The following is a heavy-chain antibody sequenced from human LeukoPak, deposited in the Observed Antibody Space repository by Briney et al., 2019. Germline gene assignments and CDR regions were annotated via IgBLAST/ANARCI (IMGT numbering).Heavy chain of an antibody. V-gene: IGHV3-30*18. CDR3: AKGGTAMVFDY. CDR1: GFTFSSYG. Sequence: GRSLRLSCAASGFTFSSYGMHWVRQAPGKGLEWVAVISYDGSNKYYADSVKGRFTISRDNSKSTLYLQMNSLRAEDTAVYYCAKGGTAMVFDYWGQGTPVTVSS. CDR2: ISYDGSNK. J-gene: IGHJ4*02. D-gene: IGHD5-18*01.